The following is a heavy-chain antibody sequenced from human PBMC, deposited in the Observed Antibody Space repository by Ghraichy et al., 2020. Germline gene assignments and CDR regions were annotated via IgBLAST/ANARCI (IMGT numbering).Heavy chain of an antibody. V-gene: IGHV3-21*01. D-gene: IGHD2-2*01. Sequence: GGSLRLSCAASGFTFSSYRMNWVRQAPGTGLEWVASISSSSSYIYYADSLKGRFTISRDNAKNSLYLQMNSLRVEDTAVYYCATSCSTSCPWGPDYLGQGILVTVSS. CDR2: ISSSSSYI. J-gene: IGHJ4*02. CDR3: ATSCSTSCPWGPDY. CDR1: GFTFSSYR.